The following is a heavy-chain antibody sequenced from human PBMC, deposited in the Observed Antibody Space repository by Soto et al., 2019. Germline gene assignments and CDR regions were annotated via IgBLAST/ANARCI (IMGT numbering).Heavy chain of an antibody. CDR3: AKGSPIAARRPPRAY. D-gene: IGHD6-6*01. CDR2: ISGSGGGT. CDR1: GFTFSAYA. J-gene: IGHJ4*02. V-gene: IGHV3-23*01. Sequence: EVQLLESGGGLVQPGGSLRLSCAASGFTFSAYAMSWVRQAPGKGLEWVSGISGSGGGTYYADSVKGRFTISRDNSKNTLYLQMNGLGAEDRAVYYCAKGSPIAARRPPRAYWGQGTLVTVSA.